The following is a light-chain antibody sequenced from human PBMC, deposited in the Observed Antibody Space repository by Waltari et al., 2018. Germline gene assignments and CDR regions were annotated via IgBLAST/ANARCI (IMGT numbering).Light chain of an antibody. CDR3: ATWDDSLKGPV. J-gene: IGLJ2*01. V-gene: IGLV1-44*01. Sequence: QSVLTQPPSASGTPGQRVTISCSGRSSNIGSNTVNWYQQLPGTAPKLLIYSNNQRPPGVPDRFSGSKSGTSASLAISGLRSEDEADYYCATWDDSLKGPVFGGGTKLTVL. CDR1: SSNIGSNT. CDR2: SNN.